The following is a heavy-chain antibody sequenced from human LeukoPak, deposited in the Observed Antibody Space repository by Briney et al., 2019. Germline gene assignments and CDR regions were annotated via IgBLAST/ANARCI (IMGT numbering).Heavy chain of an antibody. CDR1: GLTFSSYAM. CDR2: IYHSGST. Sequence: GSLRLSCAASGLTFSSYAMSWVRQAPGKGLEWIGEIYHSGSTNYNPSLNSRVTIFMDTSKNQFSLRLSSVTAADTAVYYCARDRAAGGLGYYWFDPWGQGVLVTVSS. J-gene: IGHJ5*02. D-gene: IGHD1-26*01. V-gene: IGHV4-4*02. CDR3: ARDRAAGGLGYYWFDP.